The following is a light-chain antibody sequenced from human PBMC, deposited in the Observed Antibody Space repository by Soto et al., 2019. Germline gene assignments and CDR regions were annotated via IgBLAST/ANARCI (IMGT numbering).Light chain of an antibody. J-gene: IGKJ1*01. V-gene: IGKV3-11*01. Sequence: EIVMTQSPATLSVSPGERATLSCRASQSVNNNLAWYQQKPGQAPRLLIYDASNRATGIPARFSGSGSGTDFTLSISSLELEDFAVYYCQQRTFGQGTKVDIK. CDR1: QSVNNN. CDR3: QQRT. CDR2: DAS.